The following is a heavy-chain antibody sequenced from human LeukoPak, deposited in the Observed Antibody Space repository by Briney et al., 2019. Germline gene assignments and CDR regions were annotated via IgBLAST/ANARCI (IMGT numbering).Heavy chain of an antibody. Sequence: GESLRLSCAASGFTFSSYTMNWVRQAPGKGLEWVSSITSSSSYIYYADSVKGRFTISRDNAKNSLYLQMNSLRAEDTAVYYCARDLSSSWYGYYFDYWGQGTLVTVSS. CDR3: ARDLSSSWYGYYFDY. CDR1: GFTFSSYT. V-gene: IGHV3-21*01. D-gene: IGHD6-13*01. J-gene: IGHJ4*02. CDR2: ITSSSSYI.